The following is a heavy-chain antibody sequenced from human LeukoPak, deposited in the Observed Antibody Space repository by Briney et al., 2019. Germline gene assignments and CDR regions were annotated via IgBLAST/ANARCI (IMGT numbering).Heavy chain of an antibody. J-gene: IGHJ4*02. Sequence: PGGSLRLSCAASGFSVSGSYMSWVRQAPGKGLEWVSTIYSDGRTYYAASVKGRFTISRDNFKNTVYLQMISLRPEDTAVYYCARDGSTGWSHDYWGQGTLVTVSS. CDR2: IYSDGRT. CDR3: ARDGSTGWSHDY. D-gene: IGHD6-19*01. CDR1: GFSVSGSY. V-gene: IGHV3-66*01.